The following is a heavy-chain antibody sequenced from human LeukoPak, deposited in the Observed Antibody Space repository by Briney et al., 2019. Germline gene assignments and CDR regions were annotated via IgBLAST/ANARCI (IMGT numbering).Heavy chain of an antibody. Sequence: GGSLRLSCAASGFTFSNYAMTWVRPAPGKGLEWVSAISGGGGYTSTYYADSVKGRFTISRDNSKNTLYLQMNSLRAEDTAVYYCAKPPPDNYHYYYGMDVWGQGTTVTVSS. CDR3: AKPPPDNYHYYYGMDV. V-gene: IGHV3-23*01. J-gene: IGHJ6*02. CDR2: ISGGGGYTST. CDR1: GFTFSNYA.